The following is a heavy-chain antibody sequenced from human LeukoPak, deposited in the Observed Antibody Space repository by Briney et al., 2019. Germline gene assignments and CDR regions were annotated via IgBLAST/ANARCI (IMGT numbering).Heavy chain of an antibody. D-gene: IGHD3-3*01. CDR3: ARDRRGLGVDAFDI. CDR1: GGSISSYY. V-gene: IGHV4-4*07. J-gene: IGHJ3*02. CDR2: IYTSGST. Sequence: SETLYLTCTVSGGSISSYYWSWIRQPAGKGLEWIGRIYTSGSTNYNPSLKSRVTMSVDTSKNQFSLKLSSVTAADTAVYYCARDRRGLGVDAFDIWGQGTMVTVSS.